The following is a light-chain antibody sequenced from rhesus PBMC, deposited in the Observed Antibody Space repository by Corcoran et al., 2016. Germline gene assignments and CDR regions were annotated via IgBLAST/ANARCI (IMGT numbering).Light chain of an antibody. V-gene: IGKV1-22*01. CDR1: QRISSW. J-gene: IGKJ1*01. CDR2: KAS. CDR3: LQYSSSPWT. Sequence: DIQMTQSPSSLSASVGDTVTITCRASQRISSWLDWYQQKPGKAPKLLIYKASSLQSGVPSRFSGRGSGTDFTLTISSLQPEDFATYYCLQYSSSPWTFDQGTKVEIK.